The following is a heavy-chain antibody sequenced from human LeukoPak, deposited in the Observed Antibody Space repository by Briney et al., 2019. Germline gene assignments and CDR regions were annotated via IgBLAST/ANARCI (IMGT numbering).Heavy chain of an antibody. D-gene: IGHD6-13*01. V-gene: IGHV3-66*01. CDR3: AKGFYSSSWNNWFDP. Sequence: GGSLRLSCAASEFSVGSNYMTWVRQAPGKGLEWVSLIYSGGSTYYADSVKGRFTISRDNSKNTLYLQMNSLRAEDTAVYYCAKGFYSSSWNNWFDPWGQGTLVTVSS. CDR1: EFSVGSNY. J-gene: IGHJ5*02. CDR2: IYSGGST.